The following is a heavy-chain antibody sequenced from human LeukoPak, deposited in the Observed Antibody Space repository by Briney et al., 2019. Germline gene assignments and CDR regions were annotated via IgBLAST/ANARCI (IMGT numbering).Heavy chain of an antibody. CDR3: AGGRSGYQLLFFDY. V-gene: IGHV4-34*01. CDR2: INHSGST. CDR1: GGSFSGYY. D-gene: IGHD2-2*01. Sequence: PSETLSLTCAVYGGSFSGYYWSWIRQPPGKGLEWIGEINHSGSTNYNPSLKSRVTISVDTSKNQFSLKLSSVTAADTAVYYCAGGRSGYQLLFFDYWGQGTLVTVSS. J-gene: IGHJ4*02.